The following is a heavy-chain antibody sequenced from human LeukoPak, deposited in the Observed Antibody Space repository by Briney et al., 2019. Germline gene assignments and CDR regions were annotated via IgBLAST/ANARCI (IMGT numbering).Heavy chain of an antibody. CDR1: GFTFSTYG. CDR2: ISGSGSNT. Sequence: PGGSLRLSCAASGFTFSTYGIIWVRRAPGKGLEWVSAISGSGSNTYYADSVKGRFTISRDNSENTLYLQMNSLRAEDTAVYYCAKDRTGDRPYYFDYWGQGTLVTVSS. D-gene: IGHD1-14*01. J-gene: IGHJ4*02. V-gene: IGHV3-23*01. CDR3: AKDRTGDRPYYFDY.